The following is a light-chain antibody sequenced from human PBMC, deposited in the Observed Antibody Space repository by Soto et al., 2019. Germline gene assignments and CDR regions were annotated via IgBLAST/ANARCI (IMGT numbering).Light chain of an antibody. V-gene: IGKV1-39*01. CDR3: QQSYSTPPKT. Sequence: DIQMTQSPSSLSASVGARVTITCRASQSISSYLNWYRQKPGKAPKLLIYAASSLQSGVPSRFSGSGSGTDFTLTISSLQPEDFATYYCQQSYSTPPKTFGQGTKVDIK. J-gene: IGKJ1*01. CDR1: QSISSY. CDR2: AAS.